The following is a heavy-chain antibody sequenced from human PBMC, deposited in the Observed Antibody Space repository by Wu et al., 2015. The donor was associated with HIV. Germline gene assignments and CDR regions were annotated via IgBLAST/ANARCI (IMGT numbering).Heavy chain of an antibody. D-gene: IGHD7-27*01. CDR2: ISAYNGNT. CDR1: GYIFTDFY. J-gene: IGHJ4*02. CDR3: ARDWGGYFDY. V-gene: IGHV1-18*04. Sequence: VQLVQSGAEVKKPGTSVTISCRVSGYIFTDFYLHWVQQAPGKGLEWMGWISAYNGNTNYAQKLQGRVTMTTDTSTSTAYMELRSLRSDDTAVYYCARDWGGYFDYWGQGTLVTVSS.